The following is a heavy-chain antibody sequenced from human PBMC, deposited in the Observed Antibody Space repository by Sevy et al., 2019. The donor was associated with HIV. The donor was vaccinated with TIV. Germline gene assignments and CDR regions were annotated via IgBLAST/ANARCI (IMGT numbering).Heavy chain of an antibody. CDR1: EFIFISYA. D-gene: IGHD1-26*01. CDR2: ISSSSSYI. CDR3: ARDQVGATTDFDY. J-gene: IGHJ4*02. Sequence: GGSLRLSCAASEFIFISYAMSWVRQAPGKGLEWVSSISSSSSYIYYADSVKGRFTISRDNAKNSLYLQMNSLRAEDTAVYYCARDQVGATTDFDYWGQGTLVTVSS. V-gene: IGHV3-21*01.